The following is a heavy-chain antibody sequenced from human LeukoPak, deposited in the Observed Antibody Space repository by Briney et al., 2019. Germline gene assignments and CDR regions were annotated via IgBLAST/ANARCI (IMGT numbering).Heavy chain of an antibody. V-gene: IGHV4-34*01. J-gene: IGHJ5*02. CDR3: ARGVRRTTMIRGGHPYSWFDP. D-gene: IGHD3-10*01. Sequence: PSETLSLTCAVYGGSFSGYYWSWIRQPPGKGLEWIGEINHSGSTNYNPSLKSRVTISVDTSKNQFSLKLSSVTAADTAVYYCARGVRRTTMIRGGHPYSWFDPWGQGTLVTVSS. CDR2: INHSGST. CDR1: GGSFSGYY.